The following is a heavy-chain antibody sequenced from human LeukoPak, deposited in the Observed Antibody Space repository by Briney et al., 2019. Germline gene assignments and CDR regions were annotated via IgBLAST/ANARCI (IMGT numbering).Heavy chain of an antibody. CDR3: ARASGRYYYDSSGYAFDI. Sequence: SETLSLTCTVSGGSISSYYWSWIRQPPGKGLEWIGRIKTGGSTNYNPSLKSRVTMSVDTSKNQFSLKLSSVTAADTAVYYCARASGRYYYDSSGYAFDIWGQGTMVTVSS. V-gene: IGHV4-4*07. CDR2: IKTGGST. J-gene: IGHJ3*02. CDR1: GGSISSYY. D-gene: IGHD3-22*01.